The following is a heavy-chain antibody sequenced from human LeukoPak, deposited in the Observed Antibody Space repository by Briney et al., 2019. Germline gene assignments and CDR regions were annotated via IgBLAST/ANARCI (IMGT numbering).Heavy chain of an antibody. D-gene: IGHD3-22*01. V-gene: IGHV1-2*02. CDR3: ARASFYYDSSCYSPSYP. Sequence: ASVTVSCKASGYTFTGYYMHWVRQAPGQGLEWMGWINPNSGGTNYAQKFQGRVTMTRDTSISTAYMELSSLRSEDTAVYYCARASFYYDSSCYSPSYPWGQGTLVTVSS. J-gene: IGHJ5*02. CDR1: GYTFTGYY. CDR2: INPNSGGT.